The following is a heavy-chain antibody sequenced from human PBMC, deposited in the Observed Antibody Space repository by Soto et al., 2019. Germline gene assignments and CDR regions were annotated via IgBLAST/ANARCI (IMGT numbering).Heavy chain of an antibody. V-gene: IGHV1-8*01. CDR2: MNPNSGNT. CDR1: GYTFTSYD. Sequence: ASVKVSFKASGYTFTSYDINWVRQATGQGLEWMGWMNPNSGNTGYAQKFQGRVTMTRNASISTAYMELSSLRSEDTAVYYCVRDIVVVPAAIPFYAFDIWGQGTMVTVSS. CDR3: VRDIVVVPAAIPFYAFDI. D-gene: IGHD2-2*01. J-gene: IGHJ3*02.